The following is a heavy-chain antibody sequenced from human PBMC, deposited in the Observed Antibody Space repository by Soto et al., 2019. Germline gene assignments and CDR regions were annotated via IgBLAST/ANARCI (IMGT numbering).Heavy chain of an antibody. CDR2: IRGSGETT. D-gene: IGHD2-2*01. V-gene: IGHV3-23*01. CDR3: ARDLGYCSSTSCYAEDYYYYMDV. J-gene: IGHJ6*03. CDR1: GFTSSNYA. Sequence: GGSLRLSCAASGFTSSNYAMSWVRQSPGKGLEWLSSIRGSGETTYYADSVKGRFTISRHNSKNTLYLQMNSLRAEDTAVYYCARDLGYCSSTSCYAEDYYYYMDVWGKGTTVTVSS.